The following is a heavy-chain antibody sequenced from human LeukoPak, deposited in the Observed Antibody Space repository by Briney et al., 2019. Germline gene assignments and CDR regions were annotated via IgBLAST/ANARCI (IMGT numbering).Heavy chain of an antibody. V-gene: IGHV3-11*01. CDR2: ISHSGMTI. Sequence: PGESLRLSCAASGFNFGDDFMTWIRQAPGKGLEWISFISHSGMTISYAESVRGRFTISRDNAKNSLFLQMTNLGAEDTALYYCARGRTGHQSYYYYYMDVWGKGTPVIVSS. J-gene: IGHJ6*03. D-gene: IGHD3/OR15-3a*01. CDR3: ARGRTGHQSYYYYYMDV. CDR1: GFNFGDDF.